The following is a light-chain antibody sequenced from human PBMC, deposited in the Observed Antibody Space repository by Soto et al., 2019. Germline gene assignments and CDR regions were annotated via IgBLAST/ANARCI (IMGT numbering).Light chain of an antibody. J-gene: IGKJ3*01. CDR1: QSNRSY. CDR2: AAS. CDR3: QQSDSSPFT. Sequence: DIQMTQSPSSLSASVGARVTITCRESQSNRSYLNWYQQKPGKAPNLLIYAASSLQSGVPSKFSGSGSGTDFTLTISSLQPEDFVTYYCQQSDSSPFTFGPGTKVDIK. V-gene: IGKV1-39*01.